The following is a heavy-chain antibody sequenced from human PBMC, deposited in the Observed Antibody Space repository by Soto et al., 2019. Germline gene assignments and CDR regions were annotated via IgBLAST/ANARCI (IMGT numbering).Heavy chain of an antibody. Sequence: SETLSLTCTVSGGSISSSRYYGGWIRHPPGKGLEWIGRIYYSGSTYYNPSLKSRVTISVDTSKNQFSLKLSSVTAADTAVYYCARRGELGATTLDYWGQGTLVTVSS. J-gene: IGHJ4*02. CDR2: IYYSGST. CDR3: ARRGELGATTLDY. D-gene: IGHD1-26*01. V-gene: IGHV4-39*01. CDR1: GGSISSSRYY.